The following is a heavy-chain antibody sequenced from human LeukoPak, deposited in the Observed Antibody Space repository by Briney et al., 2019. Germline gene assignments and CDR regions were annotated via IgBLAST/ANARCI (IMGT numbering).Heavy chain of an antibody. CDR2: LKYDGIET. J-gene: IGHJ4*02. V-gene: IGHV3-7*01. CDR3: ARNRGWRQFDS. CDR1: GFIFSDYW. Sequence: GGSLRLSFVASGFIFSDYWVDWVRQAPGKGLEWVAGLKYDGIETNYLESVRGRFTVSRDNAKNSLYLQMNNLRAEDTAVYYCARNRGWRQFDSWGQGTLVTVSS. D-gene: IGHD5-24*01.